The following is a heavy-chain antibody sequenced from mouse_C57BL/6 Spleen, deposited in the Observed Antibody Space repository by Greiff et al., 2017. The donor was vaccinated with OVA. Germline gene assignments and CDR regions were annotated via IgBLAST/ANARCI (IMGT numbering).Heavy chain of an antibody. CDR2: IDPENGDT. J-gene: IGHJ3*01. CDR3: TKGDYDEAWFAY. V-gene: IGHV14-4*01. Sequence: EVQLQESGAELVRPGASVKLSCTASGFNIKDDYMHWVKQRPEQGLEWIGWIDPENGDTEYASKFQGKATITADTSSNTAYLQRSSLTSEDTAVYYCTKGDYDEAWFAYWGQGTLVTVSA. CDR1: GFNIKDDY. D-gene: IGHD2-4*01.